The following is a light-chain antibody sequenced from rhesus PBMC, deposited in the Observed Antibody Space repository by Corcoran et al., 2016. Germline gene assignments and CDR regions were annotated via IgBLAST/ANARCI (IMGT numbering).Light chain of an antibody. CDR2: KAS. J-gene: IGKJ3*01. Sequence: DIQMTQSPSSLSASVGDTVTITCRASQSISSWLDWYQQKPGKAPKFLVYKASSLTSGVPSRFSGSGSGTDFTLTISSLQPEDFATYYCLQYSSSPPTFGPGTKLDIK. CDR3: LQYSSSPPT. V-gene: IGKV1-22*01. CDR1: QSISSW.